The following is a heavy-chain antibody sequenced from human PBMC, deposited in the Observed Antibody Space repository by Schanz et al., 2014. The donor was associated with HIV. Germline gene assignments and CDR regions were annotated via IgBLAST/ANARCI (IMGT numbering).Heavy chain of an antibody. J-gene: IGHJ3*02. D-gene: IGHD3-22*01. CDR2: IYYSGST. V-gene: IGHV4-31*03. Sequence: QVQLQESGPGLVKPSQTLSLTCTVSGGSISSGGYYWSWIRQHPGKGLEWIGYIYYSGSTYYNPSLKSRVTISVDTSKNQFSLKLSSVTAADTAVYYCARGYYDSSGYIHAFDIGGQGTMVTVSS. CDR3: ARGYYDSSGYIHAFDI. CDR1: GGSISSGGYY.